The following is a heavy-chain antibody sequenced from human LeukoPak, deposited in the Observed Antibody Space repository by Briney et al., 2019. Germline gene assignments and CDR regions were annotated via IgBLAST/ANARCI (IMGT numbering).Heavy chain of an antibody. V-gene: IGHV4-30-2*01. Sequence: SETLSLTCTVSGGSISSTSYYWSWIRQPPGRGLEWIGYIYHSGSTYYNPSLKSRVTISVDRSKNQFSLKLSSVTAADTAVYYCARVVPAAKLTTWGQGTLVTVSS. J-gene: IGHJ5*02. CDR1: GGSISSTSYY. D-gene: IGHD2-2*01. CDR2: IYHSGST. CDR3: ARVVPAAKLTT.